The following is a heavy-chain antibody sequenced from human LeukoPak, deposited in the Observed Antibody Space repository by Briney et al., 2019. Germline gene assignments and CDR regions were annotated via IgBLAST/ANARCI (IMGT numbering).Heavy chain of an antibody. CDR2: ISSSSRTI. CDR3: ARDRIEQQRTLGRSTTYYNYYYMDV. CDR1: GFIFSSFS. Sequence: GGSLRLSCAASGFIFSSFSMNWVRQAPGKGLEWISYISSSSRTIYYADSVKGRFTISRDNAKNSLYLQMNSLRAEDTAVYYCARDRIEQQRTLGRSTTYYNYYYMDVWGKGTTVTVSS. D-gene: IGHD6-13*01. J-gene: IGHJ6*03. V-gene: IGHV3-48*01.